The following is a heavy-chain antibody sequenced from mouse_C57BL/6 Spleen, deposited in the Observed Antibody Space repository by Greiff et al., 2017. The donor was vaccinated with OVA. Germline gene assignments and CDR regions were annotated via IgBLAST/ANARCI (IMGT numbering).Heavy chain of an antibody. CDR2: INPGSGGT. Sequence: QVQLQQPGAELVRPGTSVKVSCKASGYAFTNYLIEWVKQRPGQGLEWIGVINPGSGGTNYNEKFKGKATLTADKSSSTAYMQLSSLTSEDSAVYFCARWVYGKDYWGQGTTLTVSS. CDR3: ARWVYGKDY. V-gene: IGHV1-54*01. J-gene: IGHJ2*01. D-gene: IGHD1-1*01. CDR1: GYAFTNYL.